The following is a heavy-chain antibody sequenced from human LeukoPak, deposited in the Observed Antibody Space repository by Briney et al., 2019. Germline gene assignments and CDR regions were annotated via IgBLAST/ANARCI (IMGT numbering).Heavy chain of an antibody. CDR3: ATLRTPGGWYDAFDI. CDR1: GYSFINYW. D-gene: IGHD6-19*01. V-gene: IGHV5-51*01. CDR2: IYPGNSDT. J-gene: IGHJ3*02. Sequence: GESLKISCKGSGYSFINYWIGWVRQMPGKGLEWMGIIYPGNSDTRYSPSFQGQVTISADKSISTAYLQWSSLKASDTAIYYCATLRTPGGWYDAFDIWGQGTVVTVSS.